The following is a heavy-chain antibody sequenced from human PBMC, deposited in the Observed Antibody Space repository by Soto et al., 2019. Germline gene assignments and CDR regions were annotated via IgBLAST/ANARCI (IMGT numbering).Heavy chain of an antibody. D-gene: IGHD1-7*01. CDR2: ISYDGSNK. CDR1: GFPFSSYA. Sequence: PVVSLRLSCAASGFPFSSYAMHWVRQAPGKGLEWVAVISYDGSNKYYADSVKGRFTISRDNSKNTLYLQMNSLRAEDTAVYYCARDIAGTSPGQGDYWGQGTLVTVSS. CDR3: ARDIAGTSPGQGDY. V-gene: IGHV3-30-3*01. J-gene: IGHJ4*02.